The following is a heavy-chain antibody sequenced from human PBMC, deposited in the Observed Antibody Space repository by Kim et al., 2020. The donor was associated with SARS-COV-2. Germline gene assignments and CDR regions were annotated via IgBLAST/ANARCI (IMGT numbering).Heavy chain of an antibody. J-gene: IGHJ5*02. D-gene: IGHD6-13*01. CDR2: VYPGDSDT. Sequence: GESLKISCEGSGYDFSTSWIGWVRQKPGKGLEWMGIVYPGDSDTRYSRAFEGHVTISADKSINTSYLQWSSLQASDSAMYYCTRPAGEVSWYGAHAWGQG. V-gene: IGHV5-51*01. CDR3: TRPAGEVSWYGAHA. CDR1: GYDFSTSW.